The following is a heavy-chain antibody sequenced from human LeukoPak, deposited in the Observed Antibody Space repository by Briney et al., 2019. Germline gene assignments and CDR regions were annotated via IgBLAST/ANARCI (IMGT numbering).Heavy chain of an antibody. CDR3: ARVMYYYDSSGYYGYYFDY. J-gene: IGHJ4*02. D-gene: IGHD3-22*01. V-gene: IGHV4-61*02. CDR2: IYTSGST. Sequence: PSQTLSLTCTVSGGSISSGSYYWRWIRQPAGKGLEWIGRIYTSGSTNYNPSLKSRVTISVDTSKNQFSLKLSSVTAADTAVYYCARVMYYYDSSGYYGYYFDYWGQRTLVTVSS. CDR1: GGSISSGSYY.